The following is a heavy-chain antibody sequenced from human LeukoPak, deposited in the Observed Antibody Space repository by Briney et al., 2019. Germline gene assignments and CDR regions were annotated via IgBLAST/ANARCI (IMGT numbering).Heavy chain of an antibody. Sequence: ASVKVSCKASGYTFTGYYMHWVRQAPGQGLEWMGWINPNSGGTNYAQKFQGRVTMTRDTSISTAYMELSRLRSDDTAVYYCARAGRGSTMVRGVMFDPWGQGTLVTVSS. CDR2: INPNSGGT. CDR3: ARAGRGSTMVRGVMFDP. J-gene: IGHJ5*02. CDR1: GYTFTGYY. V-gene: IGHV1-2*02. D-gene: IGHD3-10*01.